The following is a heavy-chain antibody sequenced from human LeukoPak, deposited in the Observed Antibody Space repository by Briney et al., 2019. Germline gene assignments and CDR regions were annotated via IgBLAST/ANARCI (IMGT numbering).Heavy chain of an antibody. V-gene: IGHV3-23*01. CDR2: ISGSGSYT. CDR3: AKDYYGSSGRRRDDAFDI. Sequence: QPGGSLRLSCAASGFTFSSYAMNWVRQAPGKGLEWVSAISGSGSYTYYADSVRGRFTISRDNSNNTLYLQMSSLRAEDTAVYYCAKDYYGSSGRRRDDAFDIWGQGTMVTVSS. CDR1: GFTFSSYA. D-gene: IGHD3-22*01. J-gene: IGHJ3*02.